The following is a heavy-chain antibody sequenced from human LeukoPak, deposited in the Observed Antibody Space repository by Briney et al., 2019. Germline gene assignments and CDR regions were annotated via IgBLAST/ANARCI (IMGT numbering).Heavy chain of an antibody. V-gene: IGHV3-23*01. CDR3: AKDARITMIVVVRGARPYYFDY. CDR1: AFTFSSFA. Sequence: GGSLRLSCAASAFTFSSFAMSWVRQAPGKGLEWVSATSGSGGSTYYADSVKGRFTISRDNSKNTLYLQMNSLRAEDTAVYYCAKDARITMIVVVRGARPYYFDYWGQGTLVTVSS. J-gene: IGHJ4*02. D-gene: IGHD3-22*01. CDR2: TSGSGGST.